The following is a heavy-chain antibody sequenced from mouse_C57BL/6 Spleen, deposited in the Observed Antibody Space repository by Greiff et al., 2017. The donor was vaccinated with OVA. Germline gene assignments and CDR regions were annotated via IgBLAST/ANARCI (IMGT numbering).Heavy chain of an antibody. J-gene: IGHJ4*01. CDR3: AREDGNLYYYAMDY. CDR1: GYTFTDYN. Sequence: EVQLQQSGPELVKPGASVKIPCKASGYTFTDYNMDWVKQSHGKSLEWIGDINPNNGGTIYNQKFKGKATLTVDKSSSTAYMELRSLTSEDTAVDYCAREDGNLYYYAMDYWGQGTSVTVSS. CDR2: INPNNGGT. V-gene: IGHV1-18*01. D-gene: IGHD2-1*01.